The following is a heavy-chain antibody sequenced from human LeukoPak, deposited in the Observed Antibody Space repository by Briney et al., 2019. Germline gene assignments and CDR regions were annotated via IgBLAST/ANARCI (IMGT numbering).Heavy chain of an antibody. J-gene: IGHJ4*02. CDR2: INHSGST. CDR1: GGSFSGYY. D-gene: IGHD4-17*01. V-gene: IGHV4-34*01. Sequence: PSETLSLTCAVYGGSFSGYYWSWIRQPPGKGLEWIGEINHSGSTNYNPSLKSRVTISVDTSKNQFSLKLSSVTAADTAVYYCARLFYGDYIKRTDYWGQGTLVTVSS. CDR3: ARLFYGDYIKRTDY.